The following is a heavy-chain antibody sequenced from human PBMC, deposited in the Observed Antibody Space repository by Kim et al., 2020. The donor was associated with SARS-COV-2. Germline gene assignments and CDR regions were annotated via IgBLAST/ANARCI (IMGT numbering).Heavy chain of an antibody. D-gene: IGHD3-22*01. CDR2: IWYDGSNK. CDR3: ARDRYYDSSGHDAFDI. V-gene: IGHV3-33*01. CDR1: GFTFSSYG. J-gene: IGHJ3*02. Sequence: GGSLRLSCAASGFTFSSYGMHWVRQAPGKGLEWVAVIWYDGSNKYYADSVKGRFTISRDNSKNTLYLQMNSLRAEDTAVYYCARDRYYDSSGHDAFDIWGQGTMVTVSS.